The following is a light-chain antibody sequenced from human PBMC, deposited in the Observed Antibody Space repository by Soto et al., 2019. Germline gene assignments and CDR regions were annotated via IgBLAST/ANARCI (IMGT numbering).Light chain of an antibody. Sequence: QSALTQPASVSGSPGQSITISCTGTSSDVGGYNYVSWYQQHPGKAPKLMIYEVSNRPSGVSNRFSGSKSGNTASLTISGLQAEDESEYYCSSYTSSSTLDVFGGGTNVTVL. J-gene: IGLJ3*02. CDR2: EVS. V-gene: IGLV2-14*01. CDR1: SSDVGGYNY. CDR3: SSYTSSSTLDV.